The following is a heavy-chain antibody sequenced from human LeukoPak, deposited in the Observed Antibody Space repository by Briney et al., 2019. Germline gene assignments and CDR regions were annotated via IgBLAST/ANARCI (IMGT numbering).Heavy chain of an antibody. J-gene: IGHJ1*01. D-gene: IGHD2-15*01. Sequence: GGSLRLSCAASGFTFSSYAMSWVRQAPGKGLEWVSAISGSGGSTYYADSVKGRFTISRDNSKNTLYLQMNSLRAEDTAVYYCTTDPCSGGSCQPGEYFQHWGQGTLVTVSS. CDR2: ISGSGGST. CDR1: GFTFSSYA. CDR3: TTDPCSGGSCQPGEYFQH. V-gene: IGHV3-23*01.